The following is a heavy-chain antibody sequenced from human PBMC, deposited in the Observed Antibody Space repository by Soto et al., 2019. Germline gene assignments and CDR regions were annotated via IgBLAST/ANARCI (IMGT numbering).Heavy chain of an antibody. V-gene: IGHV1-2*02. J-gene: IGHJ4*02. CDR3: AKDRSGNYYDFDY. D-gene: IGHD1-26*01. CDR2: INPNSGGT. CDR1: GYTFTGYY. Sequence: ASVKVSCKASGYTFTGYYMNWVRQAPGQGLEWMGWINPNSGGTNYAQKFQGRFTISRDNSKNTLYLQMSSLRADDTALYYCAKDRSGNYYDFDYWGQGTLVTVSS.